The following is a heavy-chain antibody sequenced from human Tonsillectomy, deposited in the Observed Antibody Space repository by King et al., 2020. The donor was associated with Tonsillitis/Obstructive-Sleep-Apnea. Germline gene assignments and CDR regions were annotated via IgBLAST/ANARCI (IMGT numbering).Heavy chain of an antibody. D-gene: IGHD6-19*01. V-gene: IGHV3-48*02. J-gene: IGHJ4*02. Sequence: EVQLVESGGGLVQPGGSLRLSCAASGFTFSSYSMNWVRQAPGKGLEWVSYISSSSSTIYYAASVKGRFTISRDNAKNSLYLQMNSLRDEDTAVYYCARAGQWLAPGGGYYFDYWGQGTLVTVSS. CDR2: ISSSSSTI. CDR3: ARAGQWLAPGGGYYFDY. CDR1: GFTFSSYS.